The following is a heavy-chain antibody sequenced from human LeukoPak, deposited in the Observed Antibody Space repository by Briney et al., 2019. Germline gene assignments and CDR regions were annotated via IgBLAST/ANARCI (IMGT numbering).Heavy chain of an antibody. V-gene: IGHV3-33*01. CDR1: GFTFSSYG. D-gene: IGHD3-16*01. J-gene: IGHJ4*02. Sequence: GGSLRLSCAASGFTFSSYGMHWVRQAPGKGLEWVAIIWYDGSNTYYADSVKGRFTISRDNSKNTLYLEMNSLRAEDTAIYYCAPDHGGYWGQGTLVTVSS. CDR3: APDHGGY. CDR2: IWYDGSNT.